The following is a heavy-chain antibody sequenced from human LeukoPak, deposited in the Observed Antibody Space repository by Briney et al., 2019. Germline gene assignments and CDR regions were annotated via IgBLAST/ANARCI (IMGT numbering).Heavy chain of an antibody. Sequence: SETLSLTCAVYGASFSAYYWSWIRQPPGKGLEWIGEINHSGSTNYNPSLKSRVTISVDTSKNQFSLKLNSMTAADTAVYYCARRPGHEEAHYNWFDPWGQGTLVTVSS. V-gene: IGHV4-34*01. CDR3: ARRPGHEEAHYNWFDP. CDR1: GASFSAYY. J-gene: IGHJ5*02. CDR2: INHSGST.